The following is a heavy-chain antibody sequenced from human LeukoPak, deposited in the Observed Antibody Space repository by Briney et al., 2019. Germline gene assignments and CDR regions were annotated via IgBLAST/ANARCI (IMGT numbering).Heavy chain of an antibody. J-gene: IGHJ6*03. CDR3: ARTGYSSGWYLLYMDV. Sequence: SETLSLTCTVSGYSISGGFYWGWIRQPPGMGLEWIGSIYHSGSTYYNPSLKSRVTISVDMSQNQFSLKLSSVTAADTAVYYCARTGYSSGWYLLYMDVWGKGTTVIVSS. CDR2: IYHSGST. D-gene: IGHD6-19*01. CDR1: GYSISGGFY. V-gene: IGHV4-38-2*02.